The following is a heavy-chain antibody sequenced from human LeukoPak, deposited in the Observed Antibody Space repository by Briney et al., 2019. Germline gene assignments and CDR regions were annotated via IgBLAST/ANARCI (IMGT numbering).Heavy chain of an antibody. J-gene: IGHJ4*02. V-gene: IGHV3-21*01. D-gene: IGHD3-22*01. Sequence: SGGSLRLSCAASGFTFSSYSMNWVRQAPGKGLEWVSSISSSSSYIYYADSVKGRFTISRDNAKNSLYLQMNSLRAEDTAVYYCARDRYDSSGYYSSTDYWGQGTLATVSS. CDR2: ISSSSSYI. CDR3: ARDRYDSSGYYSSTDY. CDR1: GFTFSSYS.